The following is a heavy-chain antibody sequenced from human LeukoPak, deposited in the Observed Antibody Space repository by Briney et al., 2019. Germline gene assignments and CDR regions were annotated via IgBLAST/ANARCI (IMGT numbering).Heavy chain of an antibody. J-gene: IGHJ6*02. D-gene: IGHD2-15*01. V-gene: IGHV3-21*01. CDR2: ISSSSSYI. Sequence: GGTLRLSCAASGFTFSSYSMNWVRQPPGKGLEWVSSISSSSSYIYYADSVKGRFTISRDNAKNSLYLQMNSLRAEDTAVYYCARAVVVVAATAYYYYGMDVWGQGTTVTVSS. CDR3: ARAVVVVAATAYYYYGMDV. CDR1: GFTFSSYS.